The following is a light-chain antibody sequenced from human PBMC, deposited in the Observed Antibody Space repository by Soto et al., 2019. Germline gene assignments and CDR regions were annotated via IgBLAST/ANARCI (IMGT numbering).Light chain of an antibody. J-gene: IGKJ4*01. CDR3: QRYDDDPLT. CDR2: SAS. V-gene: IGKV1-27*01. Sequence: DIQMTQSPSSLSASVGDRVTMTCRASQDISNYLVWYQQQPGKVPKLLIYSASTLHSGVPSRFSGSGSGTDFTLTISSLQPEDVGTYYCQRYDDDPLTFGGGTKVDIK. CDR1: QDISNY.